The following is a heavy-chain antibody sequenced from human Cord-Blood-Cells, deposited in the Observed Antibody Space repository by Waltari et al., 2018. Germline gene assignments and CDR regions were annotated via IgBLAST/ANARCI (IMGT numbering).Heavy chain of an antibody. Sequence: QVQLQQWGAGLLKPSETLSLTCAVYGGSFSGYYSSWTRQPPGKGREWIGESNHSGSTNYNPSLKSRVTISVDTSKNQFSLKLSSVTAADTAVYYCASGAREVTTRFDYWGQGTLVTVSS. CDR2: SNHSGST. J-gene: IGHJ4*02. D-gene: IGHD4-17*01. V-gene: IGHV4-34*01. CDR1: GGSFSGYY. CDR3: ASGAREVTTRFDY.